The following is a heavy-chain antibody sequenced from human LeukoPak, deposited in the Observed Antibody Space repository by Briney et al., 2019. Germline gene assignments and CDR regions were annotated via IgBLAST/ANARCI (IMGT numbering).Heavy chain of an antibody. V-gene: IGHV3-21*01. J-gene: IGHJ5*02. D-gene: IGHD2-2*02. CDR1: GFTFSTYS. CDR3: ARDGKGGYCTITSCYTWFDP. Sequence: GGSLRLSCAASGFTFSTYSMNWVRQAPGKGLEWVSSISSRGSYIQYADSVGGRFTLSRDNAKNSLSLQTNSLRAEDTAVYYGARDGKGGYCTITSCYTWFDPWGQGTLVTVSS. CDR2: ISSRGSYI.